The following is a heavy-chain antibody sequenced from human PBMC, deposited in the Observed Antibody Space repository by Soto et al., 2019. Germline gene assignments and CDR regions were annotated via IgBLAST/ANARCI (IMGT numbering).Heavy chain of an antibody. V-gene: IGHV4-59*12. CDR2: IYYSGST. CDR3: ASFSSSSGWFDP. Sequence: PSETLSLTCTVSGGSISSYYWSWIRQPPGKGLEWIGYIYYSGSTNYNPSLKSRVTISVDTSKNQFSLKLSSVTAADTAKYYCASFSSSSGWFDPWGRGPRVTVSS. J-gene: IGHJ5*02. D-gene: IGHD6-6*01. CDR1: GGSISSYY.